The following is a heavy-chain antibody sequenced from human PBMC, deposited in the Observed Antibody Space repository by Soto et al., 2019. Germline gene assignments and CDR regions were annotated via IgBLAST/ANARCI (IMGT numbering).Heavy chain of an antibody. CDR1: GDFISYYS. D-gene: IGHD6-13*01. CDR3: ARGGVGAAAGIDAFDI. V-gene: IGHV4-4*07. Sequence: SETLSLTCTVSGDFISYYSWAWIRQSAGKGLEWIGRVYSTGTIFYNPSLKSRATMSVDTSKNQFSLKLSSVTAADTAVYYCARGGVGAAAGIDAFDIWGQGTMVTVSS. CDR2: VYSTGTI. J-gene: IGHJ3*02.